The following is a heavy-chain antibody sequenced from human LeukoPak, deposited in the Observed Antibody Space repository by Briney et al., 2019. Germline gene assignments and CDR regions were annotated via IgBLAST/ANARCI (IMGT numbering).Heavy chain of an antibody. CDR1: GFTFSSYA. Sequence: GGSLRLSCAASGFTFSSYAMHWVRQAPGKGLEWVAVISYDGSNKYYADSVKGRFTISRDNSKNTLYLQMDSLRAEDTAVYYCARVTPIAGDYWGQGTLVTVSS. CDR3: ARVTPIAGDY. D-gene: IGHD1-14*01. V-gene: IGHV3-30-3*01. J-gene: IGHJ4*02. CDR2: ISYDGSNK.